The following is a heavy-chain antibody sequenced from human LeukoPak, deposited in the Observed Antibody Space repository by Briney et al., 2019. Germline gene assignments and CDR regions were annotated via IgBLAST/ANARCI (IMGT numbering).Heavy chain of an antibody. Sequence: RASVKVSCKASGDTFSRYAITWVRQAPGQGLEWMGGIIPNLGIANYAQKFQGRVTITADKSTSTAYMELSSLRSEDTALYYCARVTTSEYYFDYWGQGTLVTVSS. J-gene: IGHJ4*02. D-gene: IGHD3-22*01. CDR2: IIPNLGIA. CDR1: GDTFSRYA. CDR3: ARVTTSEYYFDY. V-gene: IGHV1-69*10.